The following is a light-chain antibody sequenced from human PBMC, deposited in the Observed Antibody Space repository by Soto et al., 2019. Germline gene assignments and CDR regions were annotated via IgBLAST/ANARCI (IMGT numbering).Light chain of an antibody. CDR3: QKYYSALWT. V-gene: IGKV1-27*01. CDR1: QTISQW. J-gene: IGKJ1*01. CDR2: AAS. Sequence: DIQLTQSPSTLSASVGDRVIITCRAGQTISQWLAWYQQKPGKVPKLLIYAASTLQSGVPSRFSGSGSGTDFTLTISSLQHEDVATYYCQKYYSALWTFGQGTKVDI.